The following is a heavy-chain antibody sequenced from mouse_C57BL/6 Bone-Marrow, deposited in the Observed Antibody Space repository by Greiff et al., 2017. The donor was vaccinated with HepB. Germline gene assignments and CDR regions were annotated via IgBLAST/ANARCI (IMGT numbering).Heavy chain of an antibody. J-gene: IGHJ4*01. CDR1: GFTFSDFY. CDR2: SRNKANDYTT. V-gene: IGHV7-1*01. CDR3: ARDCPPYYSKEGYYAMDY. Sequence: EVMLVESGGGLVQSGRSLRLSCATSGFTFSDFYMEWVRPAPGKGLEWIAASRNKANDYTTEYSASVKGRFIVSRDTSQTILYLQMNALRSEDTSIYYCARDCPPYYSKEGYYAMDYWGQGTSVTVSS. D-gene: IGHD2-5*01.